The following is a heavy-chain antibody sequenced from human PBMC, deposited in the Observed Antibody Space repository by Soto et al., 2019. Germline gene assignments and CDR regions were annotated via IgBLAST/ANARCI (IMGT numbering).Heavy chain of an antibody. CDR1: GFTFSNAW. CDR3: TTDTAGGRYRGLYDFWGPDRHYGMDV. CDR2: IKSKTDGGTT. D-gene: IGHD3-3*01. Sequence: GGSLRLSCAASGFTFSNAWMNWVRQAPGKGLEWVGRIKSKTDGGTTDYAAPVKGRFTISRDDSKNTLYLQMNSLKTEDTAVYYCTTDTAGGRYRGLYDFWGPDRHYGMDVWGQGTTVTVSS. V-gene: IGHV3-15*07. J-gene: IGHJ6*02.